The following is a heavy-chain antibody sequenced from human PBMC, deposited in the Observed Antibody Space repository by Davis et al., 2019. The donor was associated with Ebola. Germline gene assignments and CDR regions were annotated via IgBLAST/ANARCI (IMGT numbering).Heavy chain of an antibody. Sequence: GESLKISCAVSGFTFSSYWMHWVRQAPGKGLVWVSRINTDGSSTSYADSVKGRFTISRDNAKNTLYLQMNSLRAEDTAVYYCASYDYSNFNFDYWGQGTLVTVSS. CDR3: ASYDYSNFNFDY. J-gene: IGHJ4*02. CDR1: GFTFSSYW. CDR2: INTDGSST. V-gene: IGHV3-74*01. D-gene: IGHD4-11*01.